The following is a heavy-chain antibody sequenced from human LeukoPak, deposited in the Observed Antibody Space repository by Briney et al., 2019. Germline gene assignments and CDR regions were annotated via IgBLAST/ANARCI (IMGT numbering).Heavy chain of an antibody. CDR1: GGSISSYY. D-gene: IGHD6-6*01. CDR2: IYTSGST. CDR3: ARDRGIAARLYYFDY. Sequence: ASETLSLTCTVSGGSISSYYWSWIRQPAGKGLEWIGRIYTSGSTNSNPSLKSRVTMSVDTSKNQFSLKLSSVTAADTAVYYCARDRGIAARLYYFDYWGQGTLVTVSS. V-gene: IGHV4-4*07. J-gene: IGHJ4*02.